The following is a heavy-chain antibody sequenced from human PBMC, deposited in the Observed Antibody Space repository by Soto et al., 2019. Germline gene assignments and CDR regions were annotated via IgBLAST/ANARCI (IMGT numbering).Heavy chain of an antibody. CDR3: ARPTRQWLGLRYYYGMDV. D-gene: IGHD6-19*01. V-gene: IGHV4-34*01. CDR1: GGSFRGYY. CDR2: INHSGST. J-gene: IGHJ6*02. Sequence: TSETLSLTCAVYGGSFRGYYWSWIRPPPGKGLEWIGEINHSGSTNYNPSLKSRVTISVDTSKNQFSLKLSSVTAADTAVYYCARPTRQWLGLRYYYGMDVWGQGTTVTVSS.